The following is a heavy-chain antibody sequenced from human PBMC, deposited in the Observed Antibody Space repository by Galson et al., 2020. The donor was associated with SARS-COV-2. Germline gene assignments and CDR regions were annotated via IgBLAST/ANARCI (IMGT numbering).Heavy chain of an antibody. J-gene: IGHJ6*02. CDR3: ARERPHYGMDV. V-gene: IGHV1-2*02. Sequence: ASVKVSCKASGYTFIGYYMHWVRQAPGQGLEWMGWINPNSGVTNYLQKFQGRVSMTRDTSITTVYMELSRLRSDDTAVYYCARERPHYGMDVWGQGTTVAVSS. CDR1: GYTFIGYY. CDR2: INPNSGVT.